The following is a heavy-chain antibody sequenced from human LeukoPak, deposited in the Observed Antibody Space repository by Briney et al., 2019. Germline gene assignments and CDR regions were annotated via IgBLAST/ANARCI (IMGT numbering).Heavy chain of an antibody. V-gene: IGHV1-2*02. CDR3: ARDLGSVSYSSGWYFNY. CDR1: GYTFTGYY. J-gene: IGHJ4*02. CDR2: INPNSGGT. D-gene: IGHD6-19*01. Sequence: GESLKISCKASGYTFTGYYMHWVRQAPGQGLEWMGWINPNSGGTNYAQKFQGRVTMTRDTSISTAYMELSRLRSDDTAVYYCARDLGSVSYSSGWYFNYWGQGTLVTVSS.